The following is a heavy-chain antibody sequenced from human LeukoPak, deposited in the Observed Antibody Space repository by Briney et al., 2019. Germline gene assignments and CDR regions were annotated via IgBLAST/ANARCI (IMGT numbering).Heavy chain of an antibody. V-gene: IGHV1-2*02. Sequence: GASVKVSCKASGYIFTGYFIHWVRQAPGQGLEWMGWMNPNSGDTNYVQKFEARVTMTRDTSISTAYMELSSLRSDDTAVYYCARVYSSDDAFDIWGQGTMVTVSS. D-gene: IGHD3-22*01. CDR1: GYIFTGYF. CDR3: ARVYSSDDAFDI. CDR2: MNPNSGDT. J-gene: IGHJ3*02.